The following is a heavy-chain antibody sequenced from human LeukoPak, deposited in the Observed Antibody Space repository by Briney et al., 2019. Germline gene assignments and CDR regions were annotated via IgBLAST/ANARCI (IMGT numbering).Heavy chain of an antibody. J-gene: IGHJ4*02. D-gene: IGHD4-17*01. V-gene: IGHV3-48*03. CDR2: ISSSGSTI. CDR1: GFTFSSYE. CDR3: ARCSIARNGDPYYFDY. Sequence: PGGSLRLSCAASGFTFSSYEMNWVRQAPGKGLEWVSYISSSGSTIYYADSVKGRFTISRDNAKNSLYLQMNSLRAEDTAVYYCARCSIARNGDPYYFDYWGQGTLVTASS.